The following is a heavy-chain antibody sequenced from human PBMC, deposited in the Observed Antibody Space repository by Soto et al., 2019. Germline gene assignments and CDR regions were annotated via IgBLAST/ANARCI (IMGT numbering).Heavy chain of an antibody. CDR3: AKGTLYNFDY. CDR1: GFTFRNYA. D-gene: IGHD1-1*01. J-gene: IGHJ4*02. Sequence: PGGSLRLSCTASGFTFRNYAMTWVRQAPGKGLEWVSLISADGDRTYYADPVKGRFTFSRDNSDNTLSLKMNSLRADDTAIYYCAKGTLYNFDYGGLGTLVTVSS. V-gene: IGHV3-23*01. CDR2: ISADGDRT.